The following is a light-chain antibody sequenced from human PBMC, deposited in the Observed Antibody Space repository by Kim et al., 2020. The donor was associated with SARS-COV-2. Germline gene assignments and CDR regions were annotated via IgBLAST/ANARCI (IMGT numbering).Light chain of an antibody. CDR3: NSRDSSGNYV. V-gene: IGLV3-19*01. CDR2: GKH. J-gene: IGLJ1*01. Sequence: VAWGQTVRITCQRDRLRSYYASWYQQKPGPPPVLVIYGKHNRPSGIPDRFSGSSSENTTSLTITGAQAEDEADYYCNSRDSSGNYVFGTGTKVTVL. CDR1: RLRSYY.